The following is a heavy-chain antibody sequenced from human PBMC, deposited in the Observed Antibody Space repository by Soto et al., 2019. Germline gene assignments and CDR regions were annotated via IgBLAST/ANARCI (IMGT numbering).Heavy chain of an antibody. CDR2: IYYSGST. D-gene: IGHD4-17*01. CDR3: ARDTDLYGDYAGSY. V-gene: IGHV4-31*03. Sequence: QVQLQESGPGLVKPSQTLSLTCTDSGGSIRSGGYYWSWIRQHPGKGLEWIGYIYYSGSTYYNPSLKSRVTISVDTSKNQFSTKLSSVTAADTAVYYCARDTDLYGDYAGSYWGQGTLVIVSS. CDR1: GGSIRSGGYY. J-gene: IGHJ4*02.